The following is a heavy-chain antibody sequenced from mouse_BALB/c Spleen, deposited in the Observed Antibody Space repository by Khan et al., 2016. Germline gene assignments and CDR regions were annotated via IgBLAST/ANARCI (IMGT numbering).Heavy chain of an antibody. D-gene: IGHD1-1*02. J-gene: IGHJ4*01. Sequence: QVQLKESGPGLVAPSQSLSITCTVSGFSLTSYGVHWVRQPPGKGLEWLVVIWSDGSTTYNSALKSRLSISKDNSKSQVCLQMNSLRTDDAAMYYCGRRADGGGGMDYWGQGTSVTVSS. V-gene: IGHV2-6*02. CDR3: GRRADGGGGMDY. CDR1: GFSLTSYG. CDR2: IWSDGST.